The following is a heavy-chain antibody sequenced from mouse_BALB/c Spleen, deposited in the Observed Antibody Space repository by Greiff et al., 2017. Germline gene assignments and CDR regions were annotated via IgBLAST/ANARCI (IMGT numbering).Heavy chain of an antibody. CDR1: GYTFTSYW. D-gene: IGHD1-2*01. J-gene: IGHJ2*01. CDR2: INPSNGRT. CDR3: ARSDYYGYG. V-gene: IGHV1S81*02. Sequence: QVQLQQPGAELVKPGASVKLSCKASGYTFTSYWMHWVKQRPGQGLEWIGEINPSNGRTNYNEKFKSKATLTVDKSSSTAYMQLSSLTSEDSAVYYCARSDYYGYGWGQGTTLTVSS.